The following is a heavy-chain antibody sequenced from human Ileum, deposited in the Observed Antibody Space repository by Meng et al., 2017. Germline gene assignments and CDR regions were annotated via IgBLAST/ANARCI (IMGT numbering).Heavy chain of an antibody. Sequence: GESLKISCAASGFTFTSYWMTWVRQAPGKGLECLAIINPDGRDINFADSVKGRFTSSRDNAKNSLYLQMYSLRVEDTAVYYCVRDATRGGDFDLWGQGTLVTVSS. V-gene: IGHV3-7*01. CDR2: INPDGRDI. CDR1: GFTFTSYW. D-gene: IGHD3-10*01. CDR3: VRDATRGGDFDL. J-gene: IGHJ4*02.